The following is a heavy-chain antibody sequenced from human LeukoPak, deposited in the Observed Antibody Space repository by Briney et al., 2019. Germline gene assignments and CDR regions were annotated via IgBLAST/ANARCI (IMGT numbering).Heavy chain of an antibody. D-gene: IGHD6-6*01. Sequence: RGALRVSCAASGFTFSSYLMSWVRQAPRKGLGWVANIKQDGSEKYYVDSVKGRFTISRDNAKNSLYLQMNSLRPEDTAFYYCVKDRGSGSSSASYFDFWGQGILVTVSS. CDR1: GFTFSSYL. CDR3: VKDRGSGSSSASYFDF. V-gene: IGHV3-7*05. J-gene: IGHJ4*02. CDR2: IKQDGSEK.